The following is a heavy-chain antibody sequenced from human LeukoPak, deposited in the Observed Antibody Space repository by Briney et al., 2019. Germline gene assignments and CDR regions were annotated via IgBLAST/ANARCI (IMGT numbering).Heavy chain of an antibody. D-gene: IGHD1-26*01. V-gene: IGHV3-21*01. Sequence: GGSLRLSCAASGFTFSSYSMNWVRQAPGKGLEWVSSISSSSSYIYYADSVKGRFTISRDNAKNSLYLQMNSLGAEDTAVYYCARDRTRQWELLRNFDYWGQGTLVTVSS. CDR2: ISSSSSYI. CDR1: GFTFSSYS. CDR3: ARDRTRQWELLRNFDY. J-gene: IGHJ4*02.